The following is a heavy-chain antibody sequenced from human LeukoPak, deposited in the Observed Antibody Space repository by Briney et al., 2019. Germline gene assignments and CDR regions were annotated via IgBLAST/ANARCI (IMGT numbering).Heavy chain of an antibody. J-gene: IGHJ4*02. V-gene: IGHV1-2*02. Sequence: ASVKVSCKPSGYTFSGYYIHWVRQTPGQGLEWMGWINPNTGGTNYAQKFQGRVTMTRDTSIYTAYMDLSSLTSDDTAVYYCARHHPGYDLTGYYLGYWGQGTLVTVSS. CDR2: INPNTGGT. CDR3: ARHHPGYDLTGYYLGY. CDR1: GYTFSGYY. D-gene: IGHD3-9*01.